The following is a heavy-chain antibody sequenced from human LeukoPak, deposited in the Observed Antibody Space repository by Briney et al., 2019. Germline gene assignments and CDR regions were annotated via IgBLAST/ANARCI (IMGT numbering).Heavy chain of an antibody. V-gene: IGHV1-2*02. Sequence: GASVKVSCKASGYTFTGYYMHWVRQAPGQGLEWMGWINPNSGGTDYAQKFQGRVTMTRDTSISTAYMELSRLRSDDTAVYYCARDCSSTSCYDRSGDYWGQGTLVTVSS. CDR1: GYTFTGYY. D-gene: IGHD2-2*01. CDR2: INPNSGGT. CDR3: ARDCSSTSCYDRSGDY. J-gene: IGHJ4*02.